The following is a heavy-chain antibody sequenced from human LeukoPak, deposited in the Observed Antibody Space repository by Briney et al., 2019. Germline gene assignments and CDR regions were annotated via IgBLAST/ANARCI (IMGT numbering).Heavy chain of an antibody. CDR2: IYYSGST. J-gene: IGHJ4*02. CDR1: GGSISSNSYY. D-gene: IGHD2-15*01. CDR3: ARQVGAAVDYFDC. Sequence: ASETLSLTCTVSGGSISSNSYYWGWIRQPPGKGLDWIGSIYYSGSTLYNPSLESRVTMSVDTSRGQFSLKLSSVTAADTAVYYCARQVGAAVDYFDCWGRGTLVTVSS. V-gene: IGHV4-39*01.